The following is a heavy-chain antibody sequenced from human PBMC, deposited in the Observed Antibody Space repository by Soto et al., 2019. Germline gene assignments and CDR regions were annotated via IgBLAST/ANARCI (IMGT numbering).Heavy chain of an antibody. J-gene: IGHJ4*02. Sequence: EVQLLESGGGLVQPGGSLRLSCAASGFTFSSYAMSWVRQAPGKGLEWVSGISGSGGSTYYADSVKGRFTISRDNSKNTLYLQMNSLRAEDTAVYYCAKDLEYSSSSGDYWGQGTLVNVSS. V-gene: IGHV3-23*01. CDR1: GFTFSSYA. CDR3: AKDLEYSSSSGDY. D-gene: IGHD6-6*01. CDR2: ISGSGGST.